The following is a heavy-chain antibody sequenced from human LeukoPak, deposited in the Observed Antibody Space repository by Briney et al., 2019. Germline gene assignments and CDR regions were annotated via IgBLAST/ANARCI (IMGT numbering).Heavy chain of an antibody. CDR3: VKGLVQTTMSYSVDY. Sequence: QPGGSLRLSCAASGFTFTNYAIHWVCQTPGKGLEWVALISSDGSKNIYADSVKGRFTISRDNSKNTVYLQMNSLRAEDTAVYYCVKGLVQTTMSYSVDYWGQGALVTVSS. D-gene: IGHD1-1*01. V-gene: IGHV3-30*18. J-gene: IGHJ4*02. CDR2: ISSDGSKN. CDR1: GFTFTNYA.